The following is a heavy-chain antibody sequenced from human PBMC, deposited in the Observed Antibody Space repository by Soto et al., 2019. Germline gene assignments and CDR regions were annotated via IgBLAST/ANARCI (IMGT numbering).Heavy chain of an antibody. CDR1: GFTFSSYA. D-gene: IGHD3-22*01. CDR3: AKDRDDSCGYYYDGFGN. J-gene: IGHJ4*02. Sequence: PGGSLRLSCAASGFTFSSYAMSWVRQAPGKGLEWVSAISGSGGSTYYADSVKGRLTISRDNSKNTRYLQMNSLRAEDTAVYYSAKDRDDSCGYYYDGFGNRGQGTLVRVCS. V-gene: IGHV3-23*01. CDR2: ISGSGGST.